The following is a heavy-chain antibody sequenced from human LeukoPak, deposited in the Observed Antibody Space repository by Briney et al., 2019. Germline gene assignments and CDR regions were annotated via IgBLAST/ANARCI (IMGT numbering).Heavy chain of an antibody. J-gene: IGHJ4*02. Sequence: ASVKVSCKASGGTFSSYAISWVRQAPGQGLEWMGIINPSGGSTSYAQKFQGRVTMTRDMSTSTVYMELSSLRSEDTAVYYCARDGGGSSSTDYYFDYWGQGTLVTVSS. D-gene: IGHD6-6*01. V-gene: IGHV1-46*01. CDR2: INPSGGST. CDR3: ARDGGGSSSTDYYFDY. CDR1: GGTFSSYA.